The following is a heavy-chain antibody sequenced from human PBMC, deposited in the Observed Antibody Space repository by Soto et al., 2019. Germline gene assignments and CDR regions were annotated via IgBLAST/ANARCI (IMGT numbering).Heavy chain of an antibody. CDR2: IGAGGDT. D-gene: IGHD3-16*01. CDR3: VRGLMGAEAGHYLYGVDV. Sequence: EVQLVESGGGLVQPGGSLRLSCAASGFTFSQYDMHWVRQATGKGLEWVAAIGAGGDTHYSASVKGRFTIFRENAKNSLSLQMNSLSGGDTAVYFCVRGLMGAEAGHYLYGVDVWGQGTTLTVSS. CDR1: GFTFSQYD. J-gene: IGHJ6*02. V-gene: IGHV3-13*04.